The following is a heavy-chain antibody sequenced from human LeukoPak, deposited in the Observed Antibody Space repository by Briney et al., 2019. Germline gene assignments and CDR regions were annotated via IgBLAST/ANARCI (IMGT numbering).Heavy chain of an antibody. CDR2: ISSSSSYI. D-gene: IGHD6-6*01. CDR3: VGTIASRGSEY. J-gene: IGHJ4*02. V-gene: IGHV3-21*01. CDR1: GFTFSSYS. Sequence: GGSLRLSCAASGFTFSSYSMNWVRQAPGKGLEWVSSISSSSSYIYYADSVKGRFTISRDNAKNSLYLQMNSLRVDDTAMYYCVGTIASRGSEYWGQGALVTVSS.